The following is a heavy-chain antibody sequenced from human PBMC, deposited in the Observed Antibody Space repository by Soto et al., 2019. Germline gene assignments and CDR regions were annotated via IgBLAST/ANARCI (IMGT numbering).Heavy chain of an antibody. J-gene: IGHJ4*02. D-gene: IGHD5-18*01. CDR2: INHSGST. CDR3: ASKSDTALDY. Sequence: SETLSLTCAVYVGSFSGYYWSWIRQPPGKGLEWIGEINHSGSTNYNPSLKSRVTISVDTSKNQFSLKLSSVTAADTAVYYCASKSDTALDYWGQGTLVTVSS. V-gene: IGHV4-34*01. CDR1: VGSFSGYY.